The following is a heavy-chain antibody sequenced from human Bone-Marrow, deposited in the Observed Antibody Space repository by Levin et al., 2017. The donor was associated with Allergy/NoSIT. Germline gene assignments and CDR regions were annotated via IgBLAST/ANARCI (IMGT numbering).Heavy chain of an antibody. CDR2: IYYSGST. V-gene: IGHV4-39*01. D-gene: IGHD3-3*01. Sequence: SETLSLTCTVSGGSISSSSYYWGWIRQPPGKGLEWIGSIYYSGSTYYNPSLKSRVTISVDTSKNQFSLKLSSVTAADTAVYYCARQFDVGGGFWGMDVWGQGTTVTVSS. J-gene: IGHJ6*02. CDR3: ARQFDVGGGFWGMDV. CDR1: GGSISSSSYY.